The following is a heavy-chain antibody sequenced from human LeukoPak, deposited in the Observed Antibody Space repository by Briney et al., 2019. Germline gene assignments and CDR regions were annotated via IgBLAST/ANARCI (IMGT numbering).Heavy chain of an antibody. V-gene: IGHV1-3*01. CDR2: INAGNGNT. CDR1: GYTSTSYA. D-gene: IGHD3-10*01. J-gene: IGHJ4*02. Sequence: ASVKVSCKASGYTSTSYAMHWVRQAPGQRLEWMGWINAGNGNTKYSQKFQGRGTITRDTAASTAYMELSSLRSEDTAVYYCARGAGLRMVRGVAPFDYWGQGTMVTVSS. CDR3: ARGAGLRMVRGVAPFDY.